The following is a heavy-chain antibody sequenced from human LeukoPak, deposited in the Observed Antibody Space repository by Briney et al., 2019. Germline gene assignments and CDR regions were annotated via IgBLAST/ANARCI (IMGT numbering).Heavy chain of an antibody. V-gene: IGHV3-72*01. CDR1: VFTFSDHF. D-gene: IGHD1-20*01. J-gene: IGHJ3*01. CDR2: IKKKPNNYTT. CDR3: ARVSAITAATDALDF. Sequence: GGSLRLSCAASVFTFSDHFMEWVGQAPGKGLEWVGRIKKKPNNYTTEYAASVKGRFTFSRDDSKNSLYLQMNSLETEDTAVYYCARVSAITAATDALDFWGQGTMVTVSS.